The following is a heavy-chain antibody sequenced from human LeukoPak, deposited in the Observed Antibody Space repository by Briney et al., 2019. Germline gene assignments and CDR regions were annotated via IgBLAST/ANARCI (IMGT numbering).Heavy chain of an antibody. CDR1: GESFSGYY. CDR2: IHHSGST. Sequence: SETLSLTCAVYGESFSGYYWSWIRQPPGKGLEWIGDIHHSGSTNCNPSLKSRVAMSVDTSKNQFSLKLSSVTAADTAVYFCARGPLLGGFDYWGQGTLITVSS. CDR3: ARGPLLGGFDY. D-gene: IGHD2/OR15-2a*01. V-gene: IGHV4-34*01. J-gene: IGHJ4*02.